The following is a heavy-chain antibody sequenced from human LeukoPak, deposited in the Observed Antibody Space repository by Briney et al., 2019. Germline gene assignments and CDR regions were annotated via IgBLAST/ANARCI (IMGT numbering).Heavy chain of an antibody. CDR1: GGTFSSYA. CDR3: ARSSIIAAAGPYYFDY. D-gene: IGHD6-13*01. CDR2: IIPIFGTA. V-gene: IGHV1-69*06. Sequence: ASVKVSCKASGGTFSSYAISWVRQAPGQGLEWMGGIIPIFGTANYAQKFQGRVTITADKSTSTAYMELSSLRSEDTAVYYCARSSIIAAAGPYYFDYWGQGTLVTVSS. J-gene: IGHJ4*02.